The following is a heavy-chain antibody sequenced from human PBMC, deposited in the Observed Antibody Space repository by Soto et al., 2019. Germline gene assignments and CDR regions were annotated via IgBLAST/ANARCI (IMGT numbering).Heavy chain of an antibody. Sequence: QVQLQESGPGLVKPSQTLSLTCTVSGGSISSGGYYWSWIRQHPGKGLEGIGYIYYSGSTYYNPSLKSRVTISVDTSKNQFSLKLSSVTAADTAVYYCARDRGLGEGGIDYWGQGTLVTVSS. D-gene: IGHD3-16*01. J-gene: IGHJ4*02. CDR2: IYYSGST. CDR3: ARDRGLGEGGIDY. V-gene: IGHV4-31*03. CDR1: GGSISSGGYY.